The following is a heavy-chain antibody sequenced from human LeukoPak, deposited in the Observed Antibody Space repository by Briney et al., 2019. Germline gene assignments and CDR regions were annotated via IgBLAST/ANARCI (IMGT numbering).Heavy chain of an antibody. Sequence: GGSLRLSCAASEFTFCSYVMYWVRQAPGKGLEWVAAINYNGVITDYADSVRGPFTISRDNSKNTLYMQMNSLRGEDTAVYYCAKLGVRLTSTGQDYWGQGTLVTVSS. D-gene: IGHD3-9*01. V-gene: IGHV3-23*01. CDR1: EFTFCSYV. CDR2: INYNGVIT. J-gene: IGHJ4*02. CDR3: AKLGVRLTSTGQDY.